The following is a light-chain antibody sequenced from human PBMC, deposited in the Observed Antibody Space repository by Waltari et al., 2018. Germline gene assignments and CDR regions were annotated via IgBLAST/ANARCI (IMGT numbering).Light chain of an antibody. CDR2: RNE. CDR1: NSNIGSNY. V-gene: IGLV1-47*01. Sequence: QSVLTQPPSASGTPGQRVTISCSGSNSNIGSNYIYWYQQLPGTAPRLLIYRNEQLPSWVADRFSGSKSGTSAALAISRLRSEEEADYYFTSVDYILTSWVFGGGTKVTVL. J-gene: IGLJ3*02. CDR3: TSVDYILTSWV.